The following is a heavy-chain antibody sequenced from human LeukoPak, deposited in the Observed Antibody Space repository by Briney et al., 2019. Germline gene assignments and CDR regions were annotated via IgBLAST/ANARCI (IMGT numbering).Heavy chain of an antibody. Sequence: ASVKVSCKASGGSFTSYAFSWVRQAPGQGLEWMGWINPNSGGTNYAQKFQGRVTMTRDTSISTAYMELSRLRSDDTAVYYCAREGSLGYWGQGTLVTVSS. CDR2: INPNSGGT. CDR1: GGSFTSYA. J-gene: IGHJ4*02. CDR3: AREGSLGY. V-gene: IGHV1-2*02.